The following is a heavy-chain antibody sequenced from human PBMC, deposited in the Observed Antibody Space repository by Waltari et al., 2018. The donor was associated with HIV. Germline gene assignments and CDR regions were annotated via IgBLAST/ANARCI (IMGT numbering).Heavy chain of an antibody. CDR2: IGSDRATI. CDR1: GFNMTSFN. J-gene: IGHJ4*02. V-gene: IGHV3-48*04. D-gene: IGHD3-22*01. Sequence: EVQLVESGGGLVQPGGSLRLSCTPSGFNMTSFNFNWVRQAPGKGLEGIVFIGSDRATIRYADSVKGRFTIYSDRADNSVNVQMNNLRAEETAVYYCSGKLQDSRAYYSSWGQGTQVTVSS. CDR3: SGKLQDSRAYYSS.